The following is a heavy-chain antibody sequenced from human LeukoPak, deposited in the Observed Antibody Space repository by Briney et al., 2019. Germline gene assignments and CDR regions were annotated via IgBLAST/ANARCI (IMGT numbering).Heavy chain of an antibody. J-gene: IGHJ6*02. Sequence: SETLSLTCPVSGGSISSRSYYWGWIRQPPGKGLEWIGSIYYSGSTYYNPSLKSRVTISVDTSKNQFSLKLSSVTAADTAVYYCARSGIAVAGTWGYHYYYGMDVWGQGTTVTVSS. CDR3: ARSGIAVAGTWGYHYYYGMDV. CDR1: GGSISSRSYY. D-gene: IGHD6-19*01. CDR2: IYYSGST. V-gene: IGHV4-39*01.